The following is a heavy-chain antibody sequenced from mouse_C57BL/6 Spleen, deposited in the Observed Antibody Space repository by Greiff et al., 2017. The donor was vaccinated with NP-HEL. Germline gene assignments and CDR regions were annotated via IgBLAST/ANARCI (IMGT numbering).Heavy chain of an antibody. CDR2: IRNKANGYTT. J-gene: IGHJ1*03. Sequence: EVKLVESGGGLVQPGGSLSLSCAASGFTFTDYYMSWVRQPPGKALEWLGFIRNKANGYTTEYSASVKGRFTISRDNSQSILYLQMNALRAEDSATYYCASSPLRYFDVWGTGTTVTVSS. D-gene: IGHD2-1*01. CDR1: GFTFTDYY. CDR3: ASSPLRYFDV. V-gene: IGHV7-3*01.